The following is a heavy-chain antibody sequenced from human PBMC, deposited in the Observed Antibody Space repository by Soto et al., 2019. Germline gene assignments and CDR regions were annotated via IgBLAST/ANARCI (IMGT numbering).Heavy chain of an antibody. D-gene: IGHD6-13*01. CDR3: ARMPTAAGTPWYYDYGMDV. CDR2: ISAYNGNT. CDR1: GYTFTSYG. V-gene: IGHV1-18*01. Sequence: QVQLVQSGAEVKKPGASVKVSCKASGYTFTSYGISWVRQAPGQGLEWMGWISAYNGNTNYAQKLQGRVTMTTDTSTSTAYMELRSLRSDDTAVYYCARMPTAAGTPWYYDYGMDVWGQGTTVTVSS. J-gene: IGHJ6*02.